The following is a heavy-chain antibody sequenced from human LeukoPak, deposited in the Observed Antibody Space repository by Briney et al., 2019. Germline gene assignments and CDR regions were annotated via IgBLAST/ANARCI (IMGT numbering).Heavy chain of an antibody. CDR3: TRVIVAVPGYFDYFDY. V-gene: IGHV3-7*01. CDR2: INEDGSNK. D-gene: IGHD6-19*01. J-gene: IGHJ4*02. Sequence: GGSLRLSCTASGFSFSNHYMRWIRQAPGKGLEWVANINEDGSNKWHLGSVKGRFTVSRDNARNSLYLQMNSLRVEDTAVYYCTRVIVAVPGYFDYFDYWGQGTLVTVSS. CDR1: GFSFSNHY.